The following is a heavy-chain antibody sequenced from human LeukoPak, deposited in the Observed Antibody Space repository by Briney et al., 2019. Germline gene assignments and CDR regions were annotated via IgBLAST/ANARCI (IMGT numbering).Heavy chain of an antibody. CDR1: GYTFSNYD. CDR3: ARGSDLGSGYPNY. J-gene: IGHJ4*02. V-gene: IGHV1-8*01. Sequence: GASVTVSCKASGYTFSNYDISWVRKATGQGLEWMGWLHPNSGDTGYAQKFQGRVTMTRDTSISTAYMELSSLTSEDTAVYYCARGSDLGSGYPNYWGQGTLVTVSS. D-gene: IGHD3-22*01. CDR2: LHPNSGDT.